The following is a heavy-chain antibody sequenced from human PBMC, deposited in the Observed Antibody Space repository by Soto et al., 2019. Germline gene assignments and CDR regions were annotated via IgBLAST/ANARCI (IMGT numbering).Heavy chain of an antibody. V-gene: IGHV1-69*01. D-gene: IGHD2-21*02. Sequence: QVQLVQSGAEVKEPGSSVKVSCKSSGATFSNYVVAWVRQAPGQGLECMGGIIPVFGKVDYAQKFQGRVKIGADESASAVYMELSSLTPDDTAVYYCARGEIEYRGGHWYRGNLGLDVWGPGTTVTVSS. CDR1: GATFSNYV. CDR3: ARGEIEYRGGHWYRGNLGLDV. CDR2: IIPVFGKV. J-gene: IGHJ6*02.